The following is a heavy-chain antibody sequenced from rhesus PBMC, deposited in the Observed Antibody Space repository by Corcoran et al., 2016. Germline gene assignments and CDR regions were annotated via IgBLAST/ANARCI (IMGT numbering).Heavy chain of an antibody. CDR3: AKGGTGRFDV. J-gene: IGHJ5-1*01. V-gene: IGHV5-2*01. Sequence: EVQLEQSGAEVKRPGESLKISCKTSGYSFTSYWISWVRQMPGKGLGWMAAIDPSDPDTRYSPSFQGQVTISADKSISTAYLQWSSLKASDSATYYCAKGGTGRFDVWGPGVLVTVSS. CDR1: GYSFTSYW. CDR2: IDPSDPDT.